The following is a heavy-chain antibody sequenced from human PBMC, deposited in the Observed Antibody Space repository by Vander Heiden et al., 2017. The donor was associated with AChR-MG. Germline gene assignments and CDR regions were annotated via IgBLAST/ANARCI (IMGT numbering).Heavy chain of an antibody. Sequence: EVHLVESGGGLVKPGGSLRLSCAVPGLPLRNAWMSWVRQAPGKGLEWVGRVRTKADGGTSEYAAPVKGRFTVSRDDSQNMLYLQMNGLKTDDTGVYYCAVESYYEIRDWGQGTLVTVSS. CDR1: GLPLRNAW. CDR3: AVESYYEIRD. D-gene: IGHD3-9*01. V-gene: IGHV3-15*01. J-gene: IGHJ4*02. CDR2: VRTKADGGTS.